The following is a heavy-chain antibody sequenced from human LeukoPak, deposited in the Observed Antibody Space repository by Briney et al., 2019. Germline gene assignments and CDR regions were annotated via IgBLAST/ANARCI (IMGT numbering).Heavy chain of an antibody. CDR2: IIPIFGTA. CDR3: ASTSNYDFWSGLGMDV. V-gene: IGHV1-69*13. CDR1: GGTFSSYA. J-gene: IGHJ6*02. D-gene: IGHD3-3*01. Sequence: GASVKVSCKASGGTFSSYAISWVRQAPGQGLEWMGGIIPIFGTANYAQKFQGRVTITADESTSTAYMELSSLRSEDTAVYYCASTSNYDFWSGLGMDVWGQGTTVTVSS.